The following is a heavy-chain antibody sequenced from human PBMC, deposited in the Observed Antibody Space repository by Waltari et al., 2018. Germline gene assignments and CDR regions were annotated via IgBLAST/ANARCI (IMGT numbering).Heavy chain of an antibody. Sequence: QVNLVESGGGVVQPGGSLRLSCATSGFTFSNFGMHWVRQAPGKGRGWVALIWFDGSDKFYADSVRGLFTISRDNSARTLYLDMDSLRLDDTAMYYCAKDAFGNTYLDFWGQGTLVTVSS. CDR2: IWFDGSDK. J-gene: IGHJ4*02. D-gene: IGHD2-2*02. CDR1: GFTFSNFG. V-gene: IGHV3-30*02. CDR3: AKDAFGNTYLDF.